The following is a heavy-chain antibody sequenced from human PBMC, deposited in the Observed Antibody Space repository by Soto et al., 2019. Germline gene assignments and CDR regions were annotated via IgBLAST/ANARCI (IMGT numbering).Heavy chain of an antibody. Sequence: EVHFLESGGGLVQPGGSLRLSCATSGLDFSGFSMNWVRQAPGKGLEWVSSIGISSTITYYADSVKVWFTISRDNSKSTLYRQIDNLKVEDTCLYYCDCIPTFMMLTPRDFWGRGTLVTVSS. CDR1: GLDFSGFS. J-gene: IGHJ4*02. CDR3: DCIPTFMMLTPRDF. D-gene: IGHD3-16*01. CDR2: IGISSTIT. V-gene: IGHV3-23*05.